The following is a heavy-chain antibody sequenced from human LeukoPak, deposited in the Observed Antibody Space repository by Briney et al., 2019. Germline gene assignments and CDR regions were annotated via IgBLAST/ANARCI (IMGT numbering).Heavy chain of an antibody. V-gene: IGHV3-23*01. CDR3: AKGGYGSGRYWFDP. Sequence: PGGSLRLSCAASGFTFSSYAMSWVRQAPGKGLEWVSAISGSGGSTYYADSVKGRSTISRDNSKNTLYLQMNSLRAEDTAVYYCAKGGYGSGRYWFDPWGQGTLVTVSS. CDR2: ISGSGGST. J-gene: IGHJ5*02. CDR1: GFTFSSYA. D-gene: IGHD3-10*01.